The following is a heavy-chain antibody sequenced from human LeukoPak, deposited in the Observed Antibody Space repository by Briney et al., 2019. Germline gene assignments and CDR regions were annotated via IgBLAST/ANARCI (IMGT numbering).Heavy chain of an antibody. D-gene: IGHD3-3*01. Sequence: GGSLRLSCAASGFTFSSYGMHWVRQAPGKGLERVAVISYDGSNKYYADSVKGRFTISRDNSKNTLYLQMNSLRAEDTAVYYCAKGRYNYDFWSGYYPHYYYYYGMDVWGQGTTVTVSS. CDR1: GFTFSSYG. J-gene: IGHJ6*02. CDR3: AKGRYNYDFWSGYYPHYYYYYGMDV. CDR2: ISYDGSNK. V-gene: IGHV3-30*18.